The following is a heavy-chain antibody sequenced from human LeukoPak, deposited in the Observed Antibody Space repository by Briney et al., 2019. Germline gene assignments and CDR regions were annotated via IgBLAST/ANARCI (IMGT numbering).Heavy chain of an antibody. Sequence: SETLSLTCSVSGGSISSYYWSWIRQPPGKGLEWIGYIYYSGSTNYNPSLKSRVTISVDTSKNQFSLKLSPVTAADTAVYYCARDNWNYGSSMDVWGQGTTVTVSS. CDR1: GGSISSYY. J-gene: IGHJ6*02. D-gene: IGHD1-7*01. CDR2: IYYSGST. V-gene: IGHV4-59*01. CDR3: ARDNWNYGSSMDV.